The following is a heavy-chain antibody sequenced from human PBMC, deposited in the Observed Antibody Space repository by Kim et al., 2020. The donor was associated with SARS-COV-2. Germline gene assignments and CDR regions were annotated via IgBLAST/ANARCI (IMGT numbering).Heavy chain of an antibody. CDR3: AGVIWGTYRYTDS. CDR2: INTDTGNP. D-gene: IGHD3-16*02. Sequence: ASVKVSCKASGYTFTNNAISWVRQAPGQGLEWMGWINTDTGNPTYAQAFTRRFVYSVDTSVTTAYLQISSLEAEDTALYYCAGVIWGTYRYTDSRGQGNLVTVSS. CDR1: GYTFTNNA. V-gene: IGHV7-4-1*02. J-gene: IGHJ4*02.